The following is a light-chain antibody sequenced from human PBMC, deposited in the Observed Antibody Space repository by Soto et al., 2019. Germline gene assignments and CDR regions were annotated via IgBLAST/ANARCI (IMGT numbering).Light chain of an antibody. CDR2: DAS. Sequence: AIQLTQSPSSLSASVGDRVTITCRASQGISSALAWYQQKPGKAPKLLIYDASSLESGVPSRFSGSGSGTDFTLTISSLQPEDFAPSYCQKFNSYPYTFGQGTKLEIK. V-gene: IGKV1-13*02. CDR1: QGISSA. CDR3: QKFNSYPYT. J-gene: IGKJ2*01.